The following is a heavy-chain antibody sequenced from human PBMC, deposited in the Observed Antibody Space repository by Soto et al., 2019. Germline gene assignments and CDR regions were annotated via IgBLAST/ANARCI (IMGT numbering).Heavy chain of an antibody. V-gene: IGHV4-61*01. D-gene: IGHD1-1*01. Sequence: PSETLSLTCTVSGGSVSGGSYFWSWVRQPPGKGLEWIGYFYYSGSTKYNPSLKSRVTILEDRSKNQFSLKLNSVTAADTAVYYCAREGRMGTFDYWGQGALVTVSS. J-gene: IGHJ4*02. CDR1: GGSVSGGSYF. CDR2: FYYSGST. CDR3: AREGRMGTFDY.